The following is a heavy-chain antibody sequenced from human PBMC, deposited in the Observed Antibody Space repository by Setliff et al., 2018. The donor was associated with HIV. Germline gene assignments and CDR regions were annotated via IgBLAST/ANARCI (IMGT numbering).Heavy chain of an antibody. CDR1: GGSTSTSGYY. CDR2: IYHSGST. Sequence: SETLSLTCTVSGGSTSTSGYYWGWIRQPPGKGLEWIGTIYHSGSTYYSPSLMSRVTISVDTSKNQFSLLLSSVTAADTAMYFCARRPGGITRARLDNWGQGTLVTVS. D-gene: IGHD3-16*01. V-gene: IGHV4-39*07. CDR3: ARRPGGITRARLDN. J-gene: IGHJ4*02.